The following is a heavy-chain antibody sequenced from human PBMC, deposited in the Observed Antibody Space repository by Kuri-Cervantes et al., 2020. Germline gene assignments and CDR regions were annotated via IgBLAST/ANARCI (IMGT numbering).Heavy chain of an antibody. D-gene: IGHD6-13*01. CDR1: GFTVSSNY. CDR3: ARSGAATKSVTRDYFDY. J-gene: IGHJ4*02. CDR2: IYSGGST. Sequence: GESLKISCAASGFTVSSNYMSWVRQAPRKGLEWVSVIYSGGSTYYADSVKGRFTISRDNSKNTLYLQMNSLRAEDTAVYYCARSGAATKSVTRDYFDYWGQGTLVTVSS. V-gene: IGHV3-53*01.